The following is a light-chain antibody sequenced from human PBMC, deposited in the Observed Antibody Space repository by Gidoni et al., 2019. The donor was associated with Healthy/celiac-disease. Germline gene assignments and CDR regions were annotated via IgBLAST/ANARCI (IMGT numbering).Light chain of an antibody. CDR3: SSYTSSSSYV. CDR2: EVS. Sequence: QSALTQPASVSGSPGQSITIYCTGTSSDVGGYNYVSWYQQHPGKAPKLMIYEVSNRPLGVSNRFSGSKSGNTASLTISGLQAEDEADYYCSSYTSSSSYVFGTGTKVTVL. J-gene: IGLJ1*01. CDR1: SSDVGGYNY. V-gene: IGLV2-14*01.